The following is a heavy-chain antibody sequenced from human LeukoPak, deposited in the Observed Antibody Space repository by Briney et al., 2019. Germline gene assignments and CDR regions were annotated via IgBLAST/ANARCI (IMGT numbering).Heavy chain of an antibody. CDR1: GDSVSSDRSA. CDR2: AYFRSKWYI. CDR3: ARNYRPDFDC. V-gene: IGHV6-1*01. J-gene: IGHJ4*02. D-gene: IGHD3-16*02. Sequence: SQTLSLTCAISGDSVSSDRSAWSWIRQSPSRGLEWLGRAYFRSKWYITYAVSVKGRITISPDTSKNQFSLQLNSVTPGDTAVYYCARNYRPDFDCWGQGTLVTVSS.